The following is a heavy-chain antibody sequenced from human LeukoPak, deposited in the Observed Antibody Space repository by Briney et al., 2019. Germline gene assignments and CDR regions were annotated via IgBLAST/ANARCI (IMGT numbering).Heavy chain of an antibody. CDR2: IYTSGST. V-gene: IGHV4-61*02. D-gene: IGHD6-19*01. CDR3: ARGVSSSGWYNWFDP. J-gene: IGHJ5*02. CDR1: GGSISSGSYY. Sequence: SQTLSLTCTVSGGSISSGSYYWSWIRQPAGKGLEWIGRIYTSGSTNYNPSLKSRVTMSVDTSKNQFSLKLSSVTAADTAVYYCARGVSSSGWYNWFDPWGQGTLVTVS.